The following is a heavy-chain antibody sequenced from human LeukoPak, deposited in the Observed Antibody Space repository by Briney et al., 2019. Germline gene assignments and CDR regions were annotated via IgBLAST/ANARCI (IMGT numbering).Heavy chain of an antibody. CDR3: ARDRAGAQNWVALDP. Sequence: ASVKVSCKASGYTFTSYGISWVRQAPGQGLEWMGSISPYNGNTNYAQKLQGRVTMTTDTSTSTAYMELRSLRSDDTAVYYCARDRAGAQNWVALDPWGQGTLVTVSS. J-gene: IGHJ5*02. V-gene: IGHV1-18*01. D-gene: IGHD7-27*01. CDR1: GYTFTSYG. CDR2: ISPYNGNT.